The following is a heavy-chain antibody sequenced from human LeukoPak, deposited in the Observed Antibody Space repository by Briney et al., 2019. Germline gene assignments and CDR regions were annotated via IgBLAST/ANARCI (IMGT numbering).Heavy chain of an antibody. V-gene: IGHV1-69*13. CDR2: IIPIFGTA. CDR1: GGTFSSYA. J-gene: IGHJ3*02. Sequence: SVKVSCKASGGTFSSYAISWVRQAPGQGLEWMGGIIPIFGTANYAQKFQGRVTITADESTSTAYMELSSLRSEDTAVYYCARDPGGGYNNYAFDIWGQGTMVTVSS. CDR3: ARDPGGGYNNYAFDI. D-gene: IGHD5-24*01.